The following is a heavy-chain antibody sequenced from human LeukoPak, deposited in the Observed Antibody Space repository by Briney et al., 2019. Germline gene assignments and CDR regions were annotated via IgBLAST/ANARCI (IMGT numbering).Heavy chain of an antibody. CDR3: ARGISSSWYSRGWVGFDY. D-gene: IGHD6-13*01. CDR1: GGSISSSSYY. Sequence: SETLSLTCTVSGGSISSSSYYWGWIRQPPGKGLEWIGSIYYSGSTYYNPSLKSRVTISVDTSKNQFSLKLSSVTAADTAVYYCARGISSSWYSRGWVGFDYWGQGTLVTVSS. J-gene: IGHJ4*02. V-gene: IGHV4-39*07. CDR2: IYYSGST.